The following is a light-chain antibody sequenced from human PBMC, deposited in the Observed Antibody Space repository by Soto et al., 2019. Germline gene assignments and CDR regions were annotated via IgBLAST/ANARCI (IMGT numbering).Light chain of an antibody. CDR1: QSVRTT. J-gene: IGKJ1*01. Sequence: EIVMMQSPATLSVSPGQRATLSCRASQSVRTTVAWYHQRPGQAPRLLIYGASTRATGVPDRFSGGGSGTDFTLTVTSLQSEDFGIYSCQQYNNWPWTFGQGAKVDIK. CDR3: QQYNNWPWT. V-gene: IGKV3-15*01. CDR2: GAS.